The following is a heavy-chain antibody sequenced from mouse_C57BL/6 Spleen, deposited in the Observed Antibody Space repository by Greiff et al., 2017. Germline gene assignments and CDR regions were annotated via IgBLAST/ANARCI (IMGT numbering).Heavy chain of an antibody. J-gene: IGHJ4*01. CDR3: AKGITAVVATGAMDY. D-gene: IGHD1-1*01. CDR1: GFSLTSYG. CDR2: IWSGGST. Sequence: VQVVESGPGLVQPSQSLSITCTVSGFSLTSYGVHWVRQPPGKGLEWLGVIWSGGSTDYNAAFISRLSIRKDNSKSQVFFKMNSLQADDTAIYYCAKGITAVVATGAMDYWGQGTSVTVSS. V-gene: IGHV2-4*01.